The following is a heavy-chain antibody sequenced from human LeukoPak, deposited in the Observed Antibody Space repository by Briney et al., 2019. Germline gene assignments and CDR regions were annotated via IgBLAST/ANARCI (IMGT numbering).Heavy chain of an antibody. V-gene: IGHV4-4*07. CDR3: ASKPVVPASQGHYFDP. Sequence: SETLSLTCTVSGGSISSYYWSWIRQPAGKGLEWIGRIYTSGSTNYNPSLKSRVTMSVDTSKNQFSLKLSSVTAADTAVYYCASKPVVPASQGHYFDPWGQGTLVTVSS. D-gene: IGHD2-2*01. J-gene: IGHJ5*02. CDR2: IYTSGST. CDR1: GGSISSYY.